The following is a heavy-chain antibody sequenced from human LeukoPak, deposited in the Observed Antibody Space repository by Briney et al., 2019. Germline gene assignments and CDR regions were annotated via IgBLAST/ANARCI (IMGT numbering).Heavy chain of an antibody. Sequence: ASVKVSCKASGYTFTTYDINWVRQATGQGLEWMGWMKPKSGNTAYAQKFQGRVTMTRNTSIDTAYLEMSSLRSEDTAMYYCARVFGGHEIGFWGQGTQVTVSS. CDR3: ARVFGGHEIGF. D-gene: IGHD5-12*01. J-gene: IGHJ4*02. V-gene: IGHV1-8*01. CDR2: MKPKSGNT. CDR1: GYTFTTYD.